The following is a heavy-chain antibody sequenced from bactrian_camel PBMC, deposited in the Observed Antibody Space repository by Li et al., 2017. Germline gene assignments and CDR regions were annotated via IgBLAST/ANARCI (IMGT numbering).Heavy chain of an antibody. CDR3: AADSPMYDGGWYSTCPSVEFGL. CDR2: LETDGRT. Sequence: LVESGGGLVQPGGSLNLSCAATGKTNVLNCMGWFRQAPGKEREGVALLETDGRTTYADSVQGRFTISQDNAKKVVYLQMNSLQPEDAAVYYCAADSPMYDGGWYSTCPSVEFGLWGQGTQVTVS. V-gene: IGHV3S53*01. CDR1: GKTNVLNC. D-gene: IGHD6*01. J-gene: IGHJ6*01.